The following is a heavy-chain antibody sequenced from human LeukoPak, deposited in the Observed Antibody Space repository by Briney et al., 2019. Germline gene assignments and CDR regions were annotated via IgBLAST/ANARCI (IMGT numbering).Heavy chain of an antibody. D-gene: IGHD5-12*01. CDR3: AKMTGGYDWRYFDY. V-gene: IGHV1-2*02. CDR1: GYTFTGYY. J-gene: IGHJ4*02. Sequence: ASVKVSCKASGYTFTGYYMHWVRQAPGQGLEWMGWINPNSGGTNYAQKFQGRVTMTRDTSISTAYMELSRLRSDDTAAYYCAKMTGGYDWRYFDYWGQGTLVTVSS. CDR2: INPNSGGT.